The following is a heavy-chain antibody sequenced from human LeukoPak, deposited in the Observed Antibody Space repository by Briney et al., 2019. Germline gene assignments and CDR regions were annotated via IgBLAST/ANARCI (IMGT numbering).Heavy chain of an antibody. D-gene: IGHD3-10*01. CDR2: IIGSSYYI. V-gene: IGHV3-21*04. CDR3: ARVPGFGESYWYFDL. Sequence: GGSLRLSCAASGFTFSSYTMNWVRQAPGKGLEWVSSIIGSSYYIYYADSVKGRFTISRDNAKNSLYLQMNSLRAEDTALYYCARVPGFGESYWYFDLWGRGTLVTVSS. J-gene: IGHJ2*01. CDR1: GFTFSSYT.